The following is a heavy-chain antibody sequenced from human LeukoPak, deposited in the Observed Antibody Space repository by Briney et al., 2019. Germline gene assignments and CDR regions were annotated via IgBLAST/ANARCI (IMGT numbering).Heavy chain of an antibody. Sequence: GGSLRLSCAASGFTFSSYWMSWVRQAPGKGLEWVANIKQDGSEKYYADSVKGRFTISRDNAKNSLYLQMNSLRAEDTAVYYCARGQIVVVPAAIGVTVTTPFYYYMDVWGKGTTVTVSS. D-gene: IGHD2-2*01. CDR2: IKQDGSEK. V-gene: IGHV3-7*01. J-gene: IGHJ6*03. CDR1: GFTFSSYW. CDR3: ARGQIVVVPAAIGVTVTTPFYYYMDV.